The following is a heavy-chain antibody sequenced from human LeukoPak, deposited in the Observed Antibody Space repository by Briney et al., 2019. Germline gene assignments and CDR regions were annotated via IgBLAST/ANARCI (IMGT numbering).Heavy chain of an antibody. D-gene: IGHD3-22*01. CDR2: IYYSGSI. V-gene: IGHV4-59*01. J-gene: IGHJ4*02. CDR1: GGSISSYY. CDR3: ARGHSYYDNSGYSGIDY. Sequence: SETLSLTCTVSGGSISSYYWSWIRQPPGKGLEWIGYIYYSGSINYNPSLKSRVTISVDTSKNQFSLKLSSVTAADTAVYYCARGHSYYDNSGYSGIDYWGQGTLITVSS.